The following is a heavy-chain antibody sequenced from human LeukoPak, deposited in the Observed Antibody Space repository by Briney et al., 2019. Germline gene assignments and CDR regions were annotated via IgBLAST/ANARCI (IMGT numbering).Heavy chain of an antibody. CDR2: IKQDGSQK. J-gene: IGHJ4*02. Sequence: GGSLRLSCAASGFTFSNSWVSWVRQAPGMGLEWVASIKQDGSQKYYLDSVKGRFTISRDNAKNSLSLQMNSLRVEDTAVYFCASGNDFDYWGQGTLVTVSS. V-gene: IGHV3-7*03. CDR1: GFTFSNSW. CDR3: ASGNDFDY. D-gene: IGHD1-1*01.